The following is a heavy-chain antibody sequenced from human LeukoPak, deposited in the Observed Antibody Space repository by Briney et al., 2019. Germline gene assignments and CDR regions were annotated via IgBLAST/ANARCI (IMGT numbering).Heavy chain of an antibody. Sequence: GGSLRLSCSASGFTFRSYAMSWVRQAPGKGLEWDSGVSGSGGGSTDYADSVKGRLTISRDNSKNTVHLQMNSLRVEDTAVYYCAKDLFVGGYEVFDYWGQGTLVTVSS. CDR1: GFTFRSYA. V-gene: IGHV3-23*01. D-gene: IGHD5-12*01. J-gene: IGHJ4*02. CDR2: VSGSGGGST. CDR3: AKDLFVGGYEVFDY.